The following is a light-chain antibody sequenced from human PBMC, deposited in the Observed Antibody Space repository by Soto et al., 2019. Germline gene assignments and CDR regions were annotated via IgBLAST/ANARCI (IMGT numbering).Light chain of an antibody. V-gene: IGLV7-43*01. CDR1: TGAVTSGYY. J-gene: IGLJ3*02. Sequence: QAVVTQEPSLTVSPGGTVTLTCASSTGAVTSGYYPNWFQQKAGQAPRVLIYSTSNKHSWTPARFSRSLLGGKAALTLSGVQPEDEAEYYCLLYYGGAWVFGGGTKLTVL. CDR3: LLYYGGAWV. CDR2: STS.